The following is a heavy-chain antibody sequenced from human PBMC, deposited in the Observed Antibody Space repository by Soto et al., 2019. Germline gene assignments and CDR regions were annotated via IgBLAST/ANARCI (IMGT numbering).Heavy chain of an antibody. CDR2: INHSGST. Sequence: PSETLSLTCAVYGGSFSGYYWSWIRQPPGKGLEWIGEINHSGSTNYNPSLKSRVTISVDTSKNQFSLKLSSVTAADTAVYYCARGGYCSGGSCYSGYWGQGTLVTVSS. CDR3: ARGGYCSGGSCYSGY. V-gene: IGHV4-34*01. CDR1: GGSFSGYY. D-gene: IGHD2-15*01. J-gene: IGHJ4*02.